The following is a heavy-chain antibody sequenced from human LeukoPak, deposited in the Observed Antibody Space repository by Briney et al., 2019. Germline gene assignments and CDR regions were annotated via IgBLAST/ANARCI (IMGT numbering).Heavy chain of an antibody. J-gene: IGHJ4*02. CDR1: GFTFSTYA. D-gene: IGHD3-10*01. CDR3: ARGSYGSGTYYNVVY. Sequence: GRSQRLSCAASGFTFSTYAMHWVRQAPGKGLEWVAGISFDGSNKYYADSVKGRFTISRDNSKNTLYLQMNSLRAEDTAVYYCARGSYGSGTYYNVVYWGQGTLVTVSS. CDR2: ISFDGSNK. V-gene: IGHV3-30-3*01.